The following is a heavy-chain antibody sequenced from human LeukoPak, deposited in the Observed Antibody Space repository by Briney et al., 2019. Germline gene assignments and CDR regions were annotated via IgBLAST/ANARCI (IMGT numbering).Heavy chain of an antibody. CDR2: ISSSSSYR. Sequence: GGSLRLSCAASGFTFSSYNMNWVRQAPGKGLEWVSSISSSSSYRYYADSVKGRFTISRDNAKNSLYLHMNSLRAEDTAVYYCARVGEDDYRDSVGVDGMDVWGQGTTVTVSS. J-gene: IGHJ6*02. D-gene: IGHD4-17*01. CDR3: ARVGEDDYRDSVGVDGMDV. V-gene: IGHV3-21*01. CDR1: GFTFSSYN.